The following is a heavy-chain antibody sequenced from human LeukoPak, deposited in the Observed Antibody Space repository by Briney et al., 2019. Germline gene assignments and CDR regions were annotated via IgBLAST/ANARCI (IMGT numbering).Heavy chain of an antibody. CDR1: GFTFSSSV. CDR3: AKVSESSGWDNGFDP. D-gene: IGHD6-25*01. J-gene: IGHJ5*02. V-gene: IGHV3-23*01. CDR2: ISVGGGTT. Sequence: PGGALRLSCAASGFTFSSSVMTWVRQAPGKGLGWVSSISVGGGTTYYADSVKGRFTVSRDNSKNTLYLQMNSLRAEDTAVYYCAKVSESSGWDNGFDPWGQGTLVTVSS.